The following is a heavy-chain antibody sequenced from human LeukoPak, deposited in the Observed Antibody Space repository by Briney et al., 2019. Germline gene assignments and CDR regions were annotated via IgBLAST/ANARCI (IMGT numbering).Heavy chain of an antibody. CDR1: GYTFSTYG. Sequence: ASVKVSCKASGYTFSTYGISWVRQAPGQGLEWMGWIRAYKGNTYYAQKLQGRVTMTTYTSTSTAYMELRSLRSDDTAIYYCARDLYYYGSGSYYDVFDVWGQGTMVTVSS. D-gene: IGHD3-10*01. J-gene: IGHJ3*01. CDR2: IRAYKGNT. CDR3: ARDLYYYGSGSYYDVFDV. V-gene: IGHV1-18*01.